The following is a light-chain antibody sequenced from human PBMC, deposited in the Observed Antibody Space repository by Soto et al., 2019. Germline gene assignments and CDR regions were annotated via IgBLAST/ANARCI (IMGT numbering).Light chain of an antibody. V-gene: IGLV2-8*01. CDR3: SSYAGSNRV. Sequence: QSVLTQPPSASGSPGQSVTISCTGTSSDVGGYNYVSWYQQHPGKAPKLMIYEVSKRPSGVPDRFSGSKSGNTASLTVSGLHADDEADYYCSSYAGSNRVFGTGTKSPS. J-gene: IGLJ1*01. CDR2: EVS. CDR1: SSDVGGYNY.